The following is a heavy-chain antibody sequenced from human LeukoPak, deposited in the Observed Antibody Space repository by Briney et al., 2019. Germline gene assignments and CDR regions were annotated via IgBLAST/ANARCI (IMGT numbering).Heavy chain of an antibody. V-gene: IGHV4-34*01. D-gene: IGHD3-22*01. J-gene: IGHJ4*02. CDR3: ARLYRFGRGYYDSSGRFVSFDY. Sequence: PGGSLRLSCAASGFTFHTYTLSWIRQPPGKGLEWIGEINHSGSTNYNPSLKRRVTISVDTSKKQFSLKLSSVTAADTAVYYCARLYRFGRGYYDSSGRFVSFDYWGQGTLVTVSS. CDR2: INHSGST. CDR1: GFTFHTYT.